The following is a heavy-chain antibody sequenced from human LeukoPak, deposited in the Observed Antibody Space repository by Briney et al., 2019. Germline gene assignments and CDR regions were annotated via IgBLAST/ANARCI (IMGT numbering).Heavy chain of an antibody. CDR1: GGSISSYY. Sequence: PSETLSLTCTVSGGSISSYYWSWIRQPPGKGLEWLGYIYYSGSTDYNPSLKSRVTISVDTSKNQFSLKLSSVTAADTAVYYCARGLSSAYNWFDPWGQGTLVTVSS. J-gene: IGHJ5*02. CDR3: ARGLSSAYNWFDP. D-gene: IGHD3-22*01. V-gene: IGHV4-59*01. CDR2: IYYSGST.